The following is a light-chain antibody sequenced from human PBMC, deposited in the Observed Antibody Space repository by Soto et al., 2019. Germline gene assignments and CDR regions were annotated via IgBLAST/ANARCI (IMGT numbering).Light chain of an antibody. Sequence: VLPMNKETVSLSPGKRATLSCRASQNISNYLIWYQQKPGQAPRLLIYDVSNRAAGIPARFSGSGSGTDFTLTISSLEPEDFTVYYCPLRSNLLRTFGQRSNVDIK. CDR3: PLRSNLLRT. CDR1: QNISNY. V-gene: IGKV3-11*01. J-gene: IGKJ1*01. CDR2: DVS.